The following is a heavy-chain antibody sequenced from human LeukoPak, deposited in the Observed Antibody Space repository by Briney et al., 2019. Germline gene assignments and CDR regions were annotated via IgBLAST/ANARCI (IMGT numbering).Heavy chain of an antibody. D-gene: IGHD5-18*01. CDR1: GKTLSDLS. Sequence: GASVKVSCKVSGKTLSDLSIHWLRQPPGKGLEWLGGSDPEDGERIYAQMFQGRVTMTEDTSIDTAYMELSSLRSAATAVYYCVTGFTTMAVDYFDYWGQGTLVTVSP. CDR2: SDPEDGER. CDR3: VTGFTTMAVDYFDY. J-gene: IGHJ4*02. V-gene: IGHV1-24*01.